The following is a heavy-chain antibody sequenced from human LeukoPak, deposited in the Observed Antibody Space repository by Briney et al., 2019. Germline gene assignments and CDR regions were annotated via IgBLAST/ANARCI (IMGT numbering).Heavy chain of an antibody. J-gene: IGHJ5*02. Sequence: ASETLSLTCTVSGGSISNRNYHWGWIRQPPGKGLEWIGSICSSGSTYYNPSLKSRVTISVDTSKNQFSLKLSSVTAADTAVYYCARGITAMGNNWFDPWGQGTLVTVSS. V-gene: IGHV4-39*07. CDR3: ARGITAMGNNWFDP. D-gene: IGHD5-18*01. CDR1: GGSISNRNYH. CDR2: ICSSGST.